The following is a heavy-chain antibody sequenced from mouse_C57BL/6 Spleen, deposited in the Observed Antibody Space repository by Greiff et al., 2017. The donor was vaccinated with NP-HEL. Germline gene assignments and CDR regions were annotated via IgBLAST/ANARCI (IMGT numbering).Heavy chain of an antibody. CDR3: ARHPDDGYYTFDY. V-gene: IGHV5-9*01. CDR1: GFTFSSYT. D-gene: IGHD2-3*01. Sequence: EVHLVESGGGLVKPGGSLKLSCAASGFTFSSYTMSWVRQTPEKRLEWVATISGGGGNTYYPDSVKGRFTISRDNAKNTLYLQMSSLRSEDTALYYCARHPDDGYYTFDYWGQGTTLTVSS. CDR2: ISGGGGNT. J-gene: IGHJ2*01.